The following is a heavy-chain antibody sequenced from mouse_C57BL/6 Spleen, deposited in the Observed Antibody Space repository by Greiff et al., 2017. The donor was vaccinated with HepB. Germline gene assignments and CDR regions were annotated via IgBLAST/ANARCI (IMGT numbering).Heavy chain of an antibody. J-gene: IGHJ1*03. V-gene: IGHV1-50*01. Sequence: VQLQHPGAELVKPGASVKLSCKASGYTFTSYWMQWVKQRPGQGLEWIGEIDPSDSYTNYNQKFKGKATLTVDTSSSTAYMQLSSLTSEDSAVYYCARSAERWYFDVWGTGTTVTVSS. CDR1: GYTFTSYW. CDR3: ARSAERWYFDV. CDR2: IDPSDSYT.